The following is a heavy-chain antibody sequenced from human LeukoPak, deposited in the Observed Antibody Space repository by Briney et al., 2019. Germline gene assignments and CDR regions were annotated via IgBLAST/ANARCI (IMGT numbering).Heavy chain of an antibody. Sequence: PGGSLRLSCAASGFTFSSYWMHWVRHAPGKGLVWVSRINSDGSSITYADSVKGRFTISRDNAKNTLYLQMNSLRVEDTAVYYCAREGRVGGYDFDCWGQGTLVTVSS. CDR2: INSDGSSI. J-gene: IGHJ4*02. CDR1: GFTFSSYW. D-gene: IGHD5-12*01. V-gene: IGHV3-74*03. CDR3: AREGRVGGYDFDC.